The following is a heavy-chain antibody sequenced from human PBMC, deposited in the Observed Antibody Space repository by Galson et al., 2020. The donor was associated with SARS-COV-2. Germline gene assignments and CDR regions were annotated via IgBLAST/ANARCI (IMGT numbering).Heavy chain of an antibody. Sequence: GGSLRLSCAASGFTFSTYWMHWVRQAPGKGLVWVSRINSDGSSTSYADSVKGRFTISRDNAKNMLYLQMNSLRAEDTAVYYCAKEYYYDSSGPLDAFDIWGQGTMVTVSS. V-gene: IGHV3-74*01. CDR2: INSDGSST. CDR3: AKEYYYDSSGPLDAFDI. D-gene: IGHD3-22*01. J-gene: IGHJ3*02. CDR1: GFTFSTYW.